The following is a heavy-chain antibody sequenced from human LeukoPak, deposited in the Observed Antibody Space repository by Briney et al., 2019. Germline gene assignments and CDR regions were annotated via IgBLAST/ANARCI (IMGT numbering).Heavy chain of an antibody. J-gene: IGHJ4*02. CDR2: IYYSGST. CDR3: ARGRKGGY. V-gene: IGHV4-59*01. Sequence: PSETLSLTCAVYGGSFSGYYWSWIRQPPGKGLEWIGYIYYSGSTNYNPSLKSRVTISVDTSKNQFSLKLSSVTAADTAVYYCARGRKGGYWGQGTLVTVSS. D-gene: IGHD1-14*01. CDR1: GGSFSGYY.